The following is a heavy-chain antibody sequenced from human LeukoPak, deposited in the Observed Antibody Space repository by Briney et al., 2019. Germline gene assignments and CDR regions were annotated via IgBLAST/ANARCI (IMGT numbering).Heavy chain of an antibody. Sequence: ASVNVCCTASGYTFTVYYMHWVRHPPAQGIEWMGWITTNSGSTNYAQKFQGRVTMTRDTSISTVNMELSRLKSDDTAVYYCARSAAAAAGIAYWGQGTLVTVSS. CDR1: GYTFTVYY. D-gene: IGHD6-13*01. CDR3: ARSAAAAAGIAY. J-gene: IGHJ4*02. V-gene: IGHV1-2*02. CDR2: ITTNSGST.